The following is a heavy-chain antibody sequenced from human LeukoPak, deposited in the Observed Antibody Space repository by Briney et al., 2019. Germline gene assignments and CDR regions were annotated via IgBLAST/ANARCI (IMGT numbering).Heavy chain of an antibody. CDR2: IYSGGST. CDR3: ARDRFGENAFDI. D-gene: IGHD3-10*01. J-gene: IGHJ3*02. CDR1: GFTVSSNY. Sequence: GGSLRLSCAASGFTVSSNYMSWVRQAPGKGREWVSDIYSGGSTYYADSVKGRFYISRDNSKNTLYLQMNSLRGEDTAVYYCARDRFGENAFDIWGQGTRVTVPS. V-gene: IGHV3-53*01.